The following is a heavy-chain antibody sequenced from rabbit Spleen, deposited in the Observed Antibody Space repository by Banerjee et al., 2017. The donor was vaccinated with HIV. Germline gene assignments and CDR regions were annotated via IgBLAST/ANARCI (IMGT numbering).Heavy chain of an antibody. Sequence: QSLEESGGDLVKPGASLTLTCKASGLDFSGRYWICWVRQAPGKGLEWIASIYSGIGGNTYYASWAKGRFTVSETSSTTVTLQMASLTVADTATYFCARDLVAVIGWNFNLWGQGTLVTVS. CDR3: ARDLVAVIGWNFNL. J-gene: IGHJ4*01. V-gene: IGHV1S40*01. CDR1: GLDFSGRYW. D-gene: IGHD1-1*01. CDR2: IYSGIGGNT.